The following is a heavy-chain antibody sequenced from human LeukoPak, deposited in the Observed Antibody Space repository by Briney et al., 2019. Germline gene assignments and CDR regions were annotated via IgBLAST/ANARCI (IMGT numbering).Heavy chain of an antibody. V-gene: IGHV4-59*01. Sequence: PSETLSLTCTVSGGSFSTYYWSWIRQPPGKGLEWIGYIYYSGSTDYNPSLKSRVTMSLDMSKNQFSLNLNSVTTADTAIYYCARAVITFGGAVAKGFDCWGQGTLVTVSS. CDR1: GGSFSTYY. J-gene: IGHJ4*02. CDR2: IYYSGST. D-gene: IGHD3-16*01. CDR3: ARAVITFGGAVAKGFDC.